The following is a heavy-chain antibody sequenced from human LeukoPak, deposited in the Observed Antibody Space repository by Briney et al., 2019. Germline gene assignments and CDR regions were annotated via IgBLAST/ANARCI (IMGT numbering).Heavy chain of an antibody. D-gene: IGHD3-22*01. J-gene: IGHJ6*02. CDR2: ISGSGVST. Sequence: GGSLRLSCAASRFTFSSYAMSWVRQAPGKGLEWVSAISGSGVSTYYADSVKGRFTISRDNSKNTLYLQMNSLRAEDTAVYYCARDLYYYDSSGYSYYYGMDVWGQGTTVTVSS. V-gene: IGHV3-23*01. CDR1: RFTFSSYA. CDR3: ARDLYYYDSSGYSYYYGMDV.